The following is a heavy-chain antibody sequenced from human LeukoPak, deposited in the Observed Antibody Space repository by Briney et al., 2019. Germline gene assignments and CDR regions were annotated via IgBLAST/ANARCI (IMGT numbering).Heavy chain of an antibody. D-gene: IGHD3-10*01. CDR3: ARDQMVRGPYYYYYCMDV. J-gene: IGHJ6*03. CDR2: IKQDGSEK. Sequence: GGSLRLSCAASGFTFSSYWMSWVRQAPGKGLEWVANIKQDGSEKYYVDSVKGRFTISRDNAKNSLYLQMNSPRAEDTAVYYCARDQMVRGPYYYYYCMDVWCKGTTVTVSS. CDR1: GFTFSSYW. V-gene: IGHV3-7*01.